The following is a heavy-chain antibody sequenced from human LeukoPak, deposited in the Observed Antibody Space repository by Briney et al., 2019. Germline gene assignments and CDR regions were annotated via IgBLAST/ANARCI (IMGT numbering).Heavy chain of an antibody. J-gene: IGHJ4*02. CDR1: GFTFSSYE. V-gene: IGHV3-48*03. Sequence: GGSLRLSCAASGFTFSSYEMNWVRQAPGKGLEWVSYISSSGSTIYYADSVKGRFTISRDNSKNTLYLQMNSLRAEDTAVYYCARGIPGIAVAGNMDYWGQGTLVTVSS. CDR3: ARGIPGIAVAGNMDY. CDR2: ISSSGSTI. D-gene: IGHD6-19*01.